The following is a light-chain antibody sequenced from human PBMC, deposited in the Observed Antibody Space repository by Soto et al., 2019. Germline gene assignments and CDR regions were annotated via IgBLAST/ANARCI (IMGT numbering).Light chain of an antibody. CDR2: DAS. CDR1: QNVYNN. V-gene: IGKV3-15*01. J-gene: IGKJ4*01. Sequence: EIVMTQSPATLSVSPGEGATLSCKASQNVYNNLAWYQQRPGQPPRLLIYDASTRSTGISARLSGSGSGTEFTITISSLQSEDFAVYFCQQCRNWPLTSGGGTKVEIK. CDR3: QQCRNWPLT.